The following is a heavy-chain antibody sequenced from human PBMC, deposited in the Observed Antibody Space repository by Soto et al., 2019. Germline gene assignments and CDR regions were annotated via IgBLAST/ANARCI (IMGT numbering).Heavy chain of an antibody. CDR1: GFTVSSNY. Sequence: GGSLRLSCAASGFTVSSNYMSWVRQAPGKGLEWVSVIYSGGSTYYAGSVKGRFTISSDNSKNTLYLQMNSLGAEDTAVYYCARVKGDYGDYSYGDGVIDYWGQGTLVTVSS. D-gene: IGHD4-17*01. J-gene: IGHJ4*02. CDR3: ARVKGDYGDYSYGDGVIDY. V-gene: IGHV3-66*01. CDR2: IYSGGST.